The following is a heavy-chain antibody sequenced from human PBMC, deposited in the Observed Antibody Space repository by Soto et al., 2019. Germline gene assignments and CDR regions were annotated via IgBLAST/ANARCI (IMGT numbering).Heavy chain of an antibody. CDR3: AKGKAHTLFGVDTLFDY. CDR2: VSGNGGTT. V-gene: IGHV3-23*01. CDR1: GFPFGSHA. Sequence: PGGSLRLSCAASGFPFGSHAMSWVRQAPGKGLEWVSLVSGNGGTTNYADSVKGRFTISGDNSQKTLYLQMNSLRAEDTAIYYCAKGKAHTLFGVDTLFDYWGQGTLVTVSS. J-gene: IGHJ4*02. D-gene: IGHD3-3*01.